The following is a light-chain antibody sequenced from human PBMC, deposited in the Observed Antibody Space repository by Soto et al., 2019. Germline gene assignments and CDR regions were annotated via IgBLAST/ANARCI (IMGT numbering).Light chain of an antibody. J-gene: IGKJ4*01. CDR1: QDITNY. CDR3: QQLNAYPHS. V-gene: IGKV1-9*01. Sequence: DIQLTQSPSFLSASVGDRLTITCRASQDITNYLAWYLQKPGKAPNLLIYGASTLQSGVPSRFSGSGSGTEFTLTVSSLQPEDFATYYCQQLNAYPHSFGGGTKVEIK. CDR2: GAS.